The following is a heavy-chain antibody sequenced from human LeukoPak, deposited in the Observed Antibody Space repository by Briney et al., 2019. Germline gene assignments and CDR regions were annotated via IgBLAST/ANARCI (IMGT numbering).Heavy chain of an antibody. CDR3: AKARGTRDGPFDF. Sequence: GGSLRLSCVGSGFSFRSFGMHWVRQAPGKGLGWVAVISYDGSQKNYVDSVKGRLSISRDNSKNTLYLQMNTLRTEDTAVYFCAKARGTRDGPFDFWGQGTLVTVSS. CDR1: GFSFRSFG. V-gene: IGHV3-30*18. CDR2: ISYDGSQK. J-gene: IGHJ3*01. D-gene: IGHD3-16*01.